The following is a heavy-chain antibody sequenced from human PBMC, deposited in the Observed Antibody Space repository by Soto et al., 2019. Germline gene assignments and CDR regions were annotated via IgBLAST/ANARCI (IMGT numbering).Heavy chain of an antibody. D-gene: IGHD3-10*01. Sequence: QLQLQESGSGLVKPSQTVSLTCAVSGGSISSGGYSWSWIRQPPGKGLEWIGYIDHSGSTYYNPSLKSGVTISVDTSKNQRSLKLSSVTAADTAVYYCARDPSGSGPNFDYWGQGALVTVSS. CDR2: IDHSGST. CDR3: ARDPSGSGPNFDY. J-gene: IGHJ4*02. V-gene: IGHV4-30-2*01. CDR1: GGSISSGGYS.